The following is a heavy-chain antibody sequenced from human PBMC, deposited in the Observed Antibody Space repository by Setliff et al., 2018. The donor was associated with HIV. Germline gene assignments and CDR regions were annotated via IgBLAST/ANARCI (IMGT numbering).Heavy chain of an antibody. J-gene: IGHJ5*02. Sequence: SETLSLTCTVSGGSISISDWSWIRQPPGKGLEWIGCIYTSGNTNYDPSLKNRVTISLDASQTRCSLTLASVTATDTAVYFCAKRRGSGTLYDAFDPWGQGILVTVSS. V-gene: IGHV4-4*08. D-gene: IGHD3-10*01. CDR1: GGSISISD. CDR3: AKRRGSGTLYDAFDP. CDR2: IYTSGNT.